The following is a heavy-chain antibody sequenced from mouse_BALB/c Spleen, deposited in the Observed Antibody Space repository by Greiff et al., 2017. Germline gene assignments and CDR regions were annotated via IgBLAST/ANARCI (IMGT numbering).Heavy chain of an antibody. CDR1: GFSLTSYG. CDR3: AKKAPLNYFDY. Sequence: VKLMESGPSLVQPSQSLSITCTVSGFSLTSYGVHWVRQSPGKGLEWLGVIWRGGSTDYNAAFMSRLSITKDNSKSQVFFKMNSLQADDTAIYYCAKKAPLNYFDYWGQGTTLTVSS. V-gene: IGHV2-5-1*01. CDR2: IWRGGST. J-gene: IGHJ2*01.